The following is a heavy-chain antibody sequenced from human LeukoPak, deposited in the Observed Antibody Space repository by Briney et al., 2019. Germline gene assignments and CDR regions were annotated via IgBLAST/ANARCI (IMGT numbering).Heavy chain of an antibody. D-gene: IGHD6-6*01. V-gene: IGHV4-34*01. J-gene: IGHJ4*02. CDR3: ASFPSIAAPSGLDY. CDR2: INHSGST. Sequence: SETLSLTCAVYGGSFSGYYWSWIRQPPGKGVEWIGEINHSGSTNYNPSLKSRVTISVDTSKNQFSLKLSSVTAADTAVYYCASFPSIAAPSGLDYWGQGTLVTVSS. CDR1: GGSFSGYY.